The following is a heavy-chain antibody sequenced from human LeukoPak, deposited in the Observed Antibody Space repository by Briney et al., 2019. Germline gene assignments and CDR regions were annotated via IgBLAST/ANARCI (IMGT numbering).Heavy chain of an antibody. Sequence: TPSETLSLTRTVSGGSISSYYWSWIRQPPGKGLEWIGYIYYSGSTNYNPSLKSRVTISVDTSKNQFSLKLSSVTAADTAVYYCARGSTSWAFDYWGQGTLVTVSS. CDR3: ARGSTSWAFDY. V-gene: IGHV4-59*01. CDR1: GGSISSYY. D-gene: IGHD5/OR15-5a*01. J-gene: IGHJ4*02. CDR2: IYYSGST.